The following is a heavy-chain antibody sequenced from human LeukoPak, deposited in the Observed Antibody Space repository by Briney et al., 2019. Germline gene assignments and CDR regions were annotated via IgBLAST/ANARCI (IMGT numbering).Heavy chain of an antibody. CDR1: GFIFSNYW. V-gene: IGHV3-7*01. CDR2: IRQDGSER. Sequence: QPGGSLRLSCAASGFIFSNYWMTWVRQAPGKGLEWVAHIRQDGSERHYVDSVKDRFTISRDNAKNSLDLQMNSLRAEDTAVYYCAGPGGSYSSGYLYWGQGTLVTVSS. CDR3: AGPGGSYSSGYLY. D-gene: IGHD3-22*01. J-gene: IGHJ4*02.